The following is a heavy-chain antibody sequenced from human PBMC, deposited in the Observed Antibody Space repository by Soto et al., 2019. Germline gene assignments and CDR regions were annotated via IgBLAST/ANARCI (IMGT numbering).Heavy chain of an antibody. CDR1: GGSISSYY. J-gene: IGHJ3*02. CDR2: IYNSGST. V-gene: IGHV4-59*08. Sequence: SETLSLTCTVSGGSISSYYWSWIRQPPGKGLEWIGYIYNSGSTVYNPSLKSRLTISLDTSKNQVSLKPSSVTAADTAVYYCKRPTQGDYAFNTGGQGKRSPS. D-gene: IGHD2-21*01. CDR3: KRPTQGDYAFNT.